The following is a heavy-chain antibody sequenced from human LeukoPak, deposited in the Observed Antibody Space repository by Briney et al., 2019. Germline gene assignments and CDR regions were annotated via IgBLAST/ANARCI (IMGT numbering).Heavy chain of an antibody. D-gene: IGHD3-10*01. CDR2: IYYSGST. CDR1: GGSISSSSYY. Sequence: KASETLSLTCTVSGGSISSSSYYWGWIRQPPGKGLEWIGSIYYSGSTYYNPSLKSRVTISVDTSKNQFSLKLSSVTAADTAVYYCARLKFKRALYYYGSGSYSQTNDYWGQGTLVTVSS. V-gene: IGHV4-39*07. CDR3: ARLKFKRALYYYGSGSYSQTNDY. J-gene: IGHJ4*02.